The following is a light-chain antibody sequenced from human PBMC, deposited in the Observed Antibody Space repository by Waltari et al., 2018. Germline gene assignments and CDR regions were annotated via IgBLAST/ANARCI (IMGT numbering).Light chain of an antibody. V-gene: IGLV3-25*03. Sequence: SYELTQPPSVSVSPGQTAKSSCPGDTLPMQFAHWYQQKPGQAPVGIMYKYTQRPSGIPERFSASTSGTTVTLTIRGVQAEDEADYYWQSADTIGSIIFGGGTKLTVL. CDR2: KYT. J-gene: IGLJ2*01. CDR3: QSADTIGSII. CDR1: TLPMQF.